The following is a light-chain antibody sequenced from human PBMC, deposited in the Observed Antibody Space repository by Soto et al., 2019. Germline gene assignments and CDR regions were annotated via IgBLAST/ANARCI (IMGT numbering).Light chain of an antibody. J-gene: IGLJ2*01. CDR1: SGHSSYA. CDR3: QTWGTGTVV. CDR2: LNSDGSH. Sequence: QPVLTQSPSASASLGASVKVTCTLSSGHSSYAIAWHQQQPEKGPRFLMKLNSDGSHTKGDGIPDRFSGSSSGAERYLTISSLQSEDEGDYYCQTWGTGTVVFGGGTKLTVL. V-gene: IGLV4-69*01.